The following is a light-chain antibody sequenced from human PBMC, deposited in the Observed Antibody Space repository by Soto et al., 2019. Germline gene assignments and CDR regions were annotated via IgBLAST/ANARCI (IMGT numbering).Light chain of an antibody. CDR2: GAS. J-gene: IGKJ3*01. V-gene: IGKV3-20*01. CDR1: QSVSSSY. CDR3: QQYGSSPLT. Sequence: EIVLTQSPGTLSLSPGERATLSCRASQSVSSSYLAWYQQKPGQAPRLLIYGASSRATGIPDRFSGSGSGTDFTLSISSLEPEDVAVYYCQQYGSSPLTFGPGTKVDIK.